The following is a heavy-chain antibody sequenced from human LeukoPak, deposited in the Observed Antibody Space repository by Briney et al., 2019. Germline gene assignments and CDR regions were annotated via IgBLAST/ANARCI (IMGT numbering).Heavy chain of an antibody. Sequence: SETLSLTCTVSSGPISSSSYYWGWIRQPPGKGLEWIGRMYYSGSTYYKASLKSRVTISVDTSKNQFSLQLSSVTAADTAVYYCARQRRYCSDTSCYEGAFDYWGPGNPGHRLL. J-gene: IGHJ4*02. V-gene: IGHV4-39*01. CDR2: MYYSGST. D-gene: IGHD2-2*01. CDR3: ARQRRYCSDTSCYEGAFDY. CDR1: SGPISSSSYY.